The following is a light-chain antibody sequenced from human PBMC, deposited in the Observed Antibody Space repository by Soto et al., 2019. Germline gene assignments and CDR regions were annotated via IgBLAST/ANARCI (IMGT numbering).Light chain of an antibody. J-gene: IGLJ3*02. CDR3: AAWDDILNGWV. CDR2: GTS. Sequence: QSVLTQPPSVSGAPGQRVTISCTGSRSNIGPNYDVHWYQQLPGTAPKLLIYGTSNRPSGVPDRFSGSKSGTSASLAITGLRAEDEADYYCAAWDDILNGWVFGGGTKVTVL. CDR1: RSNIGPNYD. V-gene: IGLV1-40*01.